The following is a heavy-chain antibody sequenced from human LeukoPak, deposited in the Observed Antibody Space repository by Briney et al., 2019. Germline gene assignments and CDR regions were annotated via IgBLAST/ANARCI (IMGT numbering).Heavy chain of an antibody. Sequence: ETLSLTCTVSGYSISTGYYWDWIRQPPGKGLEWLSSVSGSGANTYYADSVKGRFTISRDNSRDRIYLQMNSLRTDDTAVYYCARLQPLVIPAAKLGFDYWGQGTLVTVSS. CDR3: ARLQPLVIPAAKLGFDY. J-gene: IGHJ4*02. CDR2: VSGSGANT. CDR1: GYSISTGYY. V-gene: IGHV3-23*01. D-gene: IGHD2-2*01.